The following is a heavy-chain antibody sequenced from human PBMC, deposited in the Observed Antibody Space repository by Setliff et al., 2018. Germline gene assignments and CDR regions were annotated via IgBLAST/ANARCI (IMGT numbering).Heavy chain of an antibody. J-gene: IGHJ5*02. D-gene: IGHD3-3*01. CDR1: GYTFTSYG. CDR3: ARVLQFLDWFDP. Sequence: VASVKVSCKASGYTFTSYGFSWVRQAPGQGLEWMGWISVYNGKTKYAQKFQGRVTMTSDTSTSTAYMELRSLRSDDTAVYYCARVLQFLDWFDPWGQGTLVTVSS. CDR2: ISVYNGKT. V-gene: IGHV1-18*01.